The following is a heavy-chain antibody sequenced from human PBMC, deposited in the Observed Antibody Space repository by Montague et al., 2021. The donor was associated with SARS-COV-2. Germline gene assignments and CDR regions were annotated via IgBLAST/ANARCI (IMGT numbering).Heavy chain of an antibody. CDR1: GFPFSTYW. V-gene: IGHV3-7*01. Sequence: SLRLSCAASGFPFSTYWVNWVRQAPGKGLEWVANVNEDGSEEYFVDSVKGRFTISRDNAKNSLFLQMNSLRAEDTAVYYCAREFDCWGQGTLVTVSS. CDR2: VNEDGSEE. J-gene: IGHJ4*02. CDR3: AREFDC.